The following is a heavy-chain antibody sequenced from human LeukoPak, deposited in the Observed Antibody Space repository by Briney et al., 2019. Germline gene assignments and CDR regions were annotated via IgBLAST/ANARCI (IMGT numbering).Heavy chain of an antibody. V-gene: IGHV3-7*01. CDR2: IKQDGSEK. J-gene: IGHJ4*02. CDR1: GFTFCSYW. CDR3: ARGADCTNGVCYTDRDS. D-gene: IGHD2-8*01. Sequence: PGVSLRLFCAACGFTFCSYWMIWLRQAPGKGLEWVANIKQDGSEKYYVDYVKGRFTISRDNAKTSLYLQMNSLRAEDTAVYYCARGADCTNGVCYTDRDSWGQGTLVTVSS.